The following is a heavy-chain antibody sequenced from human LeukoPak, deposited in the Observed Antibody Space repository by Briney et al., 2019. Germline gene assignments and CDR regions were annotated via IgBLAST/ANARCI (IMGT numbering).Heavy chain of an antibody. D-gene: IGHD6-13*01. V-gene: IGHV3-66*01. CDR3: AREDIAAAGRGAFDI. J-gene: IGHJ3*02. CDR1: GFTVSSNY. Sequence: PGESLRLSCAASGFTVSSNYMSWVRQAPGKGLEWVSVIYSGGSTYYADSVKGRFTISRDNSKNTLYLQMNSLRAEDTAVYYCAREDIAAAGRGAFDIWGQGTMVTVSS. CDR2: IYSGGST.